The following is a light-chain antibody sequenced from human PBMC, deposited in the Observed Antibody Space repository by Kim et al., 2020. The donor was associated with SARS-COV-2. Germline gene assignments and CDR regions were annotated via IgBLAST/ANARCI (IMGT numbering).Light chain of an antibody. Sequence: SSELTQDPAVSVALGQTVRITCQGDSLRSYYTSWYQQKPGQAPVLVLYDKNNRPSGIPDRFSGSNSGNTASLTITGAQAEDEADYYCNSRDSSGNHYVFGTGTKLTVL. CDR2: DKN. J-gene: IGLJ1*01. CDR3: NSRDSSGNHYV. CDR1: SLRSYY. V-gene: IGLV3-19*01.